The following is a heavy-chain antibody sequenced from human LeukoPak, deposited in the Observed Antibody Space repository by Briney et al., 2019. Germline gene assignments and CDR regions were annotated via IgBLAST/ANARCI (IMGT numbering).Heavy chain of an antibody. V-gene: IGHV1-69*05. J-gene: IGHJ4*02. Sequence: SVKVSCKASGGTFSSYAISWVRQAPGQGLEWMGGIIPIFGTSNYVQKFQGRVTMTTDTSTSTAYMELRSLRSDDTAVYYCARVDYYDYGGNPPLKYWGQGTLVTVPS. CDR1: GGTFSSYA. CDR2: IIPIFGTS. D-gene: IGHD4-23*01. CDR3: ARVDYYDYGGNPPLKY.